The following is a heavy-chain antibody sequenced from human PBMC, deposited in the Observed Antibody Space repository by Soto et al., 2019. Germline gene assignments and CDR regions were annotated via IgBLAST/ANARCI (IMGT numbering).Heavy chain of an antibody. V-gene: IGHV1-46*03. D-gene: IGHD4-17*01. CDR3: AREGDTRLRLRYSWFDP. J-gene: IGHJ5*02. CDR1: GYTFTSYY. CDR2: INPSGGST. Sequence: QVQLVQSGAEVKKPGASVKVSCKASGYTFTSYYMHWVRQAPGQGLEWMGIINPSGGSTSYAQKFQCRVTMTRDTSTSTVYMELSSLRSEDTAVYYCAREGDTRLRLRYSWFDPWGQGTLVTVSS.